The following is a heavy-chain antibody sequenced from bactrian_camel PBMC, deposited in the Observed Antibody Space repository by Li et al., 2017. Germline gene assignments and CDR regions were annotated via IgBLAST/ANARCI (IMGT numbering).Heavy chain of an antibody. Sequence: VQLVESGGGSVQTGGSLRLSCAASGDIASIGCMAWFRQAPGKEREGVATIVGTKITSYADSVKGRFNISKDDAKNTLYLVMSSLKPEDTAMYYCAADLRGIGWNRASDFHVWGQGTQVTVS. CDR1: GDIASIGC. J-gene: IGHJ4*01. D-gene: IGHD1*01. V-gene: IGHV3S53*01. CDR2: IVGTKIT. CDR3: AADLRGIGWNRASDFHV.